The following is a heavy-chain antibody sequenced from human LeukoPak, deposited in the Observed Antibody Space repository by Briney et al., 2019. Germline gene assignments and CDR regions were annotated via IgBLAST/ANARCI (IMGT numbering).Heavy chain of an antibody. D-gene: IGHD6-19*01. V-gene: IGHV4-39*07. J-gene: IGHJ6*03. CDR2: FYYSGST. Sequence: SETLSLTCTVSGGSISCNSYYWGWIRQPPGKGLEWIGNFYYSGSTYYNPSLKSRVTISVDTSKNQFSLKLSSVTAADTAVYYCATSGTVAGTVPYYYYYMDVWGKGTTVTVSS. CDR1: GGSISCNSYY. CDR3: ATSGTVAGTVPYYYYYMDV.